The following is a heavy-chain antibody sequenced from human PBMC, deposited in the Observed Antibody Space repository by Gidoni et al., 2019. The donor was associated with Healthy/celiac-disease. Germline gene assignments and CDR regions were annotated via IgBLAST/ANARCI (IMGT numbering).Heavy chain of an antibody. CDR3: ARDKWGVGMDV. V-gene: IGHV3-66*01. D-gene: IGHD7-27*01. J-gene: IGHJ6*03. Sequence: EVQLVESGGGLVQPGVSLRLSCAASGFTVSSNYMSWVRQAPGKGLEWVSVIYSGGSTYYADSVKGRFTISRDNSKNTLYLQMNSLRAEDTAVYYCARDKWGVGMDVWGKGTTVTVSS. CDR2: IYSGGST. CDR1: GFTVSSNY.